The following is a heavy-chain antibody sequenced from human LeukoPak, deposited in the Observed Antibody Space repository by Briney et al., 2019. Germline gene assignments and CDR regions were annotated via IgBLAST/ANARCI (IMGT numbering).Heavy chain of an antibody. J-gene: IGHJ5*02. V-gene: IGHV1-69*13. CDR3: ARDNSVGDYAWWFDP. CDR2: IIPIFGTA. D-gene: IGHD1-26*01. CDR1: GGTFSSYA. Sequence: SVKVSCKASGGTFSSYAISWVRQAPGQGLEWMGGIIPIFGTANYAQKFQGRVTITADESASTAYMELSSLRSEDTAVYYCARDNSVGDYAWWFDPWGQGTLVTVSS.